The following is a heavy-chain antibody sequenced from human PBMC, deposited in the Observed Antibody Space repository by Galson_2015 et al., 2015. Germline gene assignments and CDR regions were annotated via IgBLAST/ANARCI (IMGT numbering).Heavy chain of an antibody. CDR1: GYTFTSYD. D-gene: IGHD6-19*01. CDR3: ARVVAGTDAFDI. V-gene: IGHV1-8*01. J-gene: IGHJ3*02. CDR2: MNPNSGNT. Sequence: SVKVSCKASGYTFTSYDINWVRQATGQGLEWMGWMNPNSGNTGYAQKFQGRVTMTRNTSISTAYMELSSLRSGDTAVYYCARVVAGTDAFDIWGQGTMVTVSS.